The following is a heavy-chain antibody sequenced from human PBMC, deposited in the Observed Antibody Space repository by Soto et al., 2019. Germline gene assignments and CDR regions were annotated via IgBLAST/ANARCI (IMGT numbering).Heavy chain of an antibody. J-gene: IGHJ4*02. V-gene: IGHV3-66*01. CDR1: GFTVSSNY. D-gene: IGHD1-7*01. CDR2: IYSGGST. Sequence: PGESLKISCAASGFTVSSNYMSWVRQAPGKGLEWVSVIYSGGSTYYADSVKGRFTISRDNSKNTLYLQMNSLRAEDTAVYYCARVNWNYAPHFDYWGQGTRVTVAS. CDR3: ARVNWNYAPHFDY.